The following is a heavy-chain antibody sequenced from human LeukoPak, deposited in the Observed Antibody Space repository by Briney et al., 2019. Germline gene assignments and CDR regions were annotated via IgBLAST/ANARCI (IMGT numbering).Heavy chain of an antibody. D-gene: IGHD4-17*01. V-gene: IGHV4-39*01. CDR3: ARLPRNTVTTRSYRYFDL. CDR2: IYYSGST. CDR1: GGSISSSSYY. J-gene: IGHJ2*01. Sequence: SETLSLTCTVSGGSISSSSYYWGWIRQPPGKGLEWIGSIYYSGSTYYNPSLKSRVTISVDTSKNQFSLKLTSVTAADTAVYYCARLPRNTVTTRSYRYFDLWGRGTLVTVPS.